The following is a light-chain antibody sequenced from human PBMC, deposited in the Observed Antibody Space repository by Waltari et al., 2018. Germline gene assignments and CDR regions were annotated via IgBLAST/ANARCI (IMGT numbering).Light chain of an antibody. V-gene: IGKV3-11*01. J-gene: IGKJ5*01. CDR2: DTF. Sequence: EVVLTQSPATLSLSPGERATLSCRASQSVDRYLAWYQQKPGQAPRLLIYDTFFRATGIPARFSGSGSGKDFTLTISSLEPEDFAVYYCQQRLNWPPVTFGQGTRLEIK. CDR1: QSVDRY. CDR3: QQRLNWPPVT.